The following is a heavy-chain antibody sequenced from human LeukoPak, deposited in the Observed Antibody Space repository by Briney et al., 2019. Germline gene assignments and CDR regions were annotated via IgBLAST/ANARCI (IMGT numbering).Heavy chain of an antibody. J-gene: IGHJ4*02. Sequence: SETLSLTCTVSGGSISDYYWSWIRQSPGKGPGWIGYIYNSRSSSYNPSLRSRVTISLDTSKNQFSLKLSSVTAADTAVYFCARGTSSAWYGFDYWGQGTLVTVSS. V-gene: IGHV4-59*01. D-gene: IGHD6-19*01. CDR3: ARGTSSAWYGFDY. CDR1: GGSISDYY. CDR2: IYNSRSS.